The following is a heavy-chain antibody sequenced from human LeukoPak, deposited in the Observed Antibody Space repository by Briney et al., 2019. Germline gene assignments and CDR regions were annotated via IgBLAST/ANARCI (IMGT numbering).Heavy chain of an antibody. CDR2: IKHDGSEK. D-gene: IGHD2-2*01. CDR1: GFTFGNFW. Sequence: PGGSLRLSCAASGFTFGNFWMTWVRQAPGKGLEWVANIKHDGSEKYYVDSVKGRFTISRDNAKNSLYLQMNSLRAEDTAVYYCASGELAREDIVVVGTETIWGKGTTVTVSS. J-gene: IGHJ6*04. CDR3: ASGELAREDIVVVGTETI. V-gene: IGHV3-7*01.